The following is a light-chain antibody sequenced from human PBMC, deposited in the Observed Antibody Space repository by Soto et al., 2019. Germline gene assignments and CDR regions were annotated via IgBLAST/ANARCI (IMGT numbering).Light chain of an antibody. V-gene: IGKV3-20*01. J-gene: IGKJ1*01. CDR2: GAS. Sequence: EIVLTQSPGTLSLSPGERATLSCRASQSVRSNYLAWYRQTPGQDPRLLIYGASNRATGIPDRFSGSGSGTDFTLIISRLEPEDFALYYCQQYGSSPWTFGQGTKVEIK. CDR1: QSVRSNY. CDR3: QQYGSSPWT.